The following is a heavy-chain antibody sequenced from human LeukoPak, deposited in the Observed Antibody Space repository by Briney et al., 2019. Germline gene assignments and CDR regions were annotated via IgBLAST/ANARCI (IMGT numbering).Heavy chain of an antibody. V-gene: IGHV4-39*01. CDR1: GGSISSSSYY. CDR2: IYYSGST. Sequence: PSETLSLTCTVSGGSISSSSYYWGWIRQPPGKGLEWIGSIYYSGSTYYNPSLQSRVTISVDTSKNQFSLKLSSVTAADTAVYYCASPDSSGWAKGDYWGQGTLVTVSS. D-gene: IGHD6-19*01. CDR3: ASPDSSGWAKGDY. J-gene: IGHJ4*02.